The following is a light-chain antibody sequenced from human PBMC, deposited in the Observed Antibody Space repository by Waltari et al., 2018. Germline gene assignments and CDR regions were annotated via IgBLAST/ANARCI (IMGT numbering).Light chain of an antibody. J-gene: IGLJ3*02. V-gene: IGLV3-25*03. CDR2: KDT. CDR1: ALPKQN. CDR3: LSADSSGTSKV. Sequence: SYELTQPPSVSVSPGQTARLTCSGDALPKQNSFWYQQKPGQAPVLIIDKDTQRPSGIPERFSGSSSGTTVTMTISGVQAEDEADYYCLSADSSGTSKVFGGGTKLTVL.